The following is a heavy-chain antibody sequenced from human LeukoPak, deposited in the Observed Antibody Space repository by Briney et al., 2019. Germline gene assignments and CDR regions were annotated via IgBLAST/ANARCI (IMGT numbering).Heavy chain of an antibody. J-gene: IGHJ4*02. CDR3: AKLWDIVVVPAAILDY. CDR2: ISGSGGST. CDR1: GFTFSSYA. D-gene: IGHD2-2*02. Sequence: PGGSLRLSCAASGFTFSSYAMSWVRQAPGKGLEWVSAISGSGGSTYYADSVKGRFTISRDNSKNTLYLQMNSLRAEDTAVYYCAKLWDIVVVPAAILDYWGQGTLVTVSS. V-gene: IGHV3-23*01.